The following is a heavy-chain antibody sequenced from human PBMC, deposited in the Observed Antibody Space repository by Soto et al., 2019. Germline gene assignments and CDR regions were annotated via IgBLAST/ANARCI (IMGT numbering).Heavy chain of an antibody. V-gene: IGHV3-30*18. CDR1: GFTFSSYG. D-gene: IGHD6-19*01. Sequence: QVQLVESGGGVVQPGRSLRLSCAASGFTFSSYGMNWVRQAPGKGLEWVAVISYDGSNKYYADSVKGRFTISRDNSKNTLYLQMNSLRAEDTAGYYCAKVHSSGWYYFDYWGQGTLVTVSS. CDR3: AKVHSSGWYYFDY. CDR2: ISYDGSNK. J-gene: IGHJ4*02.